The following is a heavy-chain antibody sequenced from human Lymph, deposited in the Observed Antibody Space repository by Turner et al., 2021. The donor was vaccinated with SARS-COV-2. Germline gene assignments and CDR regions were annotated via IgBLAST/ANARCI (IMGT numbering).Heavy chain of an antibody. J-gene: IGHJ4*02. CDR3: TRGETIAAHYDY. D-gene: IGHD6-6*01. CDR1: GGTFSTYT. Sequence: QVQLVKSGAEVKKPGSSVKVSCKASGGTFSTYTISWVRQAPGQGLEWIGGIIPIFGTANYAQKFQGRVTITADESTSTAYMELSSLRSEDTAVYYCTRGETIAAHYDYWGQGTLVTVSS. CDR2: IIPIFGTA. V-gene: IGHV1-69*01.